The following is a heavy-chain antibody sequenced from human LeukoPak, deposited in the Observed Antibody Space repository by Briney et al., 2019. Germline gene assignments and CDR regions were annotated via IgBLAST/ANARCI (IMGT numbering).Heavy chain of an antibody. CDR3: ATATYYYGSGSLSYFDY. V-gene: IGHV3-30*02. D-gene: IGHD3-10*01. J-gene: IGHJ4*02. CDR2: IRYDGSNK. Sequence: GGSLRLSCAASGFTFSSYGMHWVRQAPGKGLEWVAFIRYDGSNKYYADSVKGRFTISRDNSKNTLYLQMNSLRAEDTAVYYCATATYYYGSGSLSYFDYWGQGTLVTVSS. CDR1: GFTFSSYG.